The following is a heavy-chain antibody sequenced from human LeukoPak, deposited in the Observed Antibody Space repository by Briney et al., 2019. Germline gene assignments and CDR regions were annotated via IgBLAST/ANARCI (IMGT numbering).Heavy chain of an antibody. CDR2: ISAYNGNT. J-gene: IGHJ4*02. D-gene: IGHD6-13*01. V-gene: IGHV1-18*01. CDR3: ARDRIAAAGRLFDY. Sequence: ASVKVSCKASGYTFTSYGISWVRQAPGQGLEWMGWISAYNGNTNYAQKFQGRVTITADKSTSTAYMELSSLRSEDTAVYYCARDRIAAAGRLFDYWGQGTLVTVSS. CDR1: GYTFTSYG.